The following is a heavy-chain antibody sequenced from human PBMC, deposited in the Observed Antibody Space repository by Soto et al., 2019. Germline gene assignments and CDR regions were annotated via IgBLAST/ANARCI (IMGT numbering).Heavy chain of an antibody. CDR3: ARSETQYSSSWSYLDY. Sequence: GESLKISCKGSGYSFTSYWISWVRQMPGKGLEWMGRIDPSDSYTNYSPSFQGHVTISADKSISTAYLQWSSLKASDTAMYYCARSETQYSSSWSYLDYWGQGTLVTVS. CDR1: GYSFTSYW. CDR2: IDPSDSYT. V-gene: IGHV5-10-1*01. D-gene: IGHD6-13*01. J-gene: IGHJ4*02.